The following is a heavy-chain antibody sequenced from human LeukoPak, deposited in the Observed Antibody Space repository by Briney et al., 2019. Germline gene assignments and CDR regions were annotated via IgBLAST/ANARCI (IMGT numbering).Heavy chain of an antibody. CDR2: IDPRDSYT. CDR1: GYSFISYW. V-gene: IGHV5-10-1*01. Sequence: GESLRISCKGSGYSFISYWITWVRQMPGRGLEWMGTIDPRDSYTNYSPSFQGHVITSVDKTTNTAYVLWSMLNASDTVLYYCASRMVRSLTDYYLDYWGQGTLVTVSS. CDR3: ASRMVRSLTDYYLDY. J-gene: IGHJ4*01. D-gene: IGHD3-10*01.